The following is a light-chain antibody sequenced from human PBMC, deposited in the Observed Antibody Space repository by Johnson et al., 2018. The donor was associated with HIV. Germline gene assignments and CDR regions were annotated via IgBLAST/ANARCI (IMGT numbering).Light chain of an antibody. V-gene: IGLV1-51*01. J-gene: IGLJ1*01. CDR1: SSNLGNNY. Sequence: QSVLTQPPSVSAAPGQKVTISCSGSSSNLGNNYVSWYQQLPGTAPKLLIYDNNKRPSGIPDRFSGSKSGTSATLGITGLQTGDEADYYCGAWDNSLSGTSYVFGTGTKVTVL. CDR2: DNN. CDR3: GAWDNSLSGTSYV.